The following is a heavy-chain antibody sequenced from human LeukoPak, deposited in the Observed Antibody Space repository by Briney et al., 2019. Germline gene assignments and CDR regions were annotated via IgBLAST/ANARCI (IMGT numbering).Heavy chain of an antibody. V-gene: IGHV4-61*02. CDR1: GGSISSGSYY. CDR2: IYTSGST. D-gene: IGHD2-2*01. CDR3: ARGYCSSISCQPLDY. J-gene: IGHJ4*02. Sequence: SQTLSLTCTVSGGSISSGSYYWSWIRQPAGKGLEWIGRIYTSGSTNYNPSLKGRVTISIDTSKNQFSLNLSSVTAAETAVYYCARGYCSSISCQPLDYWGQGTLVTVSS.